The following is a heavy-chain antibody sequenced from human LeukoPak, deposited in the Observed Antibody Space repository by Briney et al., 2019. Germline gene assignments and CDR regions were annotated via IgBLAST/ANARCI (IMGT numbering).Heavy chain of an antibody. CDR2: INHSGST. V-gene: IGHV4-34*01. CDR1: GGSFSGYY. J-gene: IGHJ4*02. Sequence: SETLSLTCAVYGGSFSGYYWSWIRQPPGEGLEWIGEINHSGSTNYNPSLKSRVTISVDTSKNQFSLKLSSVTAADTAVYYCARGHYDYVWGSYRFPKKFDYWGQGTLVTVSS. CDR3: ARGHYDYVWGSYRFPKKFDY. D-gene: IGHD3-16*02.